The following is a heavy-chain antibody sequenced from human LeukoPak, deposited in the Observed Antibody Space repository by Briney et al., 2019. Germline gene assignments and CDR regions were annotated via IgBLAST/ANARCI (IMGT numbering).Heavy chain of an antibody. Sequence: ASVKVSCKASGYTFTSYYMHWVRQAPGQGLEWTGIINPSGGSTSYAQKFQGRVTMTRDTSTTTVYMELSSLRSEDTAAYYCARERASFGSNSDWYFDLWGRGTLVTASS. CDR1: GYTFTSYY. CDR3: ARERASFGSNSDWYFDL. D-gene: IGHD4-23*01. CDR2: INPSGGST. V-gene: IGHV1-46*01. J-gene: IGHJ2*01.